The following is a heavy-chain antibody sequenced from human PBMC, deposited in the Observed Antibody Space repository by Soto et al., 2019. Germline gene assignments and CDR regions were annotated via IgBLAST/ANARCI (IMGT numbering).Heavy chain of an antibody. D-gene: IGHD3-10*01. CDR2: IVVGSGNT. CDR3: ASAVGSIPTMPFDY. V-gene: IGHV1-58*02. J-gene: IGHJ4*02. Sequence: ASVKVSCKASGFTFTISAMQWVLQARGQRLEWIGWIVVGSGNTNYAQRFQERVTITRDMSTSTAYMELSSLRSEDTAVYYCASAVGSIPTMPFDYRGQGTLVTVSS. CDR1: GFTFTISA.